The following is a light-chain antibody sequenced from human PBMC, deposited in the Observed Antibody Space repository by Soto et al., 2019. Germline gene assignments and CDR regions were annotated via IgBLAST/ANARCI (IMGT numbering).Light chain of an antibody. Sequence: QSALTQPPSASGSPGQSVTISCTGTSSDVGGYTYVSWYQQHPGKAPKLIIYEVSKRPSGVPDRFSGSKSGTSASLAITGLQAEDEGDYYCQAYDRSLGGFVVFGGGTKLTVL. CDR2: EVS. J-gene: IGLJ2*01. CDR3: QAYDRSLGGFVV. V-gene: IGLV2-8*01. CDR1: SSDVGGYTY.